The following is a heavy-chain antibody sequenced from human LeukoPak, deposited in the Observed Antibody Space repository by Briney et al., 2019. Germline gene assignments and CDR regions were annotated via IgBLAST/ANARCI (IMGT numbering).Heavy chain of an antibody. CDR3: ARSYYYDSSGYYYYYGMDV. D-gene: IGHD3-22*01. CDR2: IIPIFGTA. CDR1: GGTFSSYA. Sequence: SVKVSCKASGGTFSSYAISWVRQAPGQGLEWMGGIIPIFGTANYAQKFQGRVTITTDESTSTAYMELSSLRSEDTAVYYCARSYYYDSSGYYYYYGMDVWGQGTTVTVSS. J-gene: IGHJ6*02. V-gene: IGHV1-69*05.